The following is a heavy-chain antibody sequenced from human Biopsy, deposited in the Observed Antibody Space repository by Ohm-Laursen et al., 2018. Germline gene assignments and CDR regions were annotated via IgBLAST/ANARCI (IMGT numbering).Heavy chain of an antibody. CDR2: INHSGRT. D-gene: IGHD3-22*01. V-gene: IGHV4-34*01. Sequence: GTLSLTCAVYGESFNGYYWSWIRQTPGKGLEWIGEINHSGRTNYNPSLKSRVTISVDTSKNQFSLKVRPVTAADTAVYYCVRGVDYYDPYHYYALDVWGQGTTVTVSS. CDR3: VRGVDYYDPYHYYALDV. J-gene: IGHJ6*02. CDR1: GESFNGYY.